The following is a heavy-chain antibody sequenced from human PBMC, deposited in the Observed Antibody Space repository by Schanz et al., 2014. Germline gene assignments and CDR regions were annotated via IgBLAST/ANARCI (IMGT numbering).Heavy chain of an antibody. CDR3: VRYAGWRFGDYPGMDV. Sequence: QVQLVQSGGEAKKPGASATVSCKASGYNFNNHGITWVRQAPGQGLEWMGWISVYHGHTDDAEKVHGRDTMTTGTTTSTTYMDLRSLKSDDTAVYDCVRYAGWRFGDYPGMDVWGQGTSITVSS. D-gene: IGHD3-10*01. CDR1: GYNFNNHG. CDR2: ISVYHGHT. J-gene: IGHJ6*02. V-gene: IGHV1-18*01.